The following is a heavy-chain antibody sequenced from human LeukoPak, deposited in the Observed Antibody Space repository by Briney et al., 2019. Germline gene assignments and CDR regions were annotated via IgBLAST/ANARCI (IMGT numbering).Heavy chain of an antibody. CDR3: ARFPNYYDSSGPVGY. D-gene: IGHD3-22*01. CDR1: GYTFTGYY. Sequence: ASVKVSCKASGYTFTGYYMHWVRQAPGQGLEWMGWINPNSGGTNYAQKFQGRVTMTRDTSTSTAYMELRSLRSDDTAVYYCARFPNYYDSSGPVGYWGQGTLVTVSS. J-gene: IGHJ4*02. CDR2: INPNSGGT. V-gene: IGHV1-2*02.